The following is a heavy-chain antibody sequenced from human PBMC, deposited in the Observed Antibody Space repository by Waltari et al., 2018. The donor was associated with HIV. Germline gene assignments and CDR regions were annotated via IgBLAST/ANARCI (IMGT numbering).Heavy chain of an antibody. J-gene: IGHJ4*02. CDR3: ARDPDYYDSSGYVDY. V-gene: IGHV3-30*04. CDR2: ISYDGSNK. D-gene: IGHD3-22*01. Sequence: KGLEWVAVISYDGSNKYYADSVKGRFTISRDNSKNTLYLQMNSLRAEDTAVYYCARDPDYYDSSGYVDYWGQGTLVTVSS.